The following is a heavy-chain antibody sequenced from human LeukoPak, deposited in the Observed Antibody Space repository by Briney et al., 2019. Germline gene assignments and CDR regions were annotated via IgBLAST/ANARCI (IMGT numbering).Heavy chain of an antibody. CDR3: ARVRPGPGYGSRIFDY. V-gene: IGHV4-34*01. J-gene: IGHJ4*02. CDR2: INHSGST. Sequence: SETLSLTCAVYGGSFSGYYWSWIRQPPGKGLEWIGEINHSGSTNYNPSLKSRVTISVDTSKNQFSLKLSSVTAADTAVYYCARVRPGPGYGSRIFDYWGQKTLVTASS. CDR1: GGSFSGYY. D-gene: IGHD3-10*01.